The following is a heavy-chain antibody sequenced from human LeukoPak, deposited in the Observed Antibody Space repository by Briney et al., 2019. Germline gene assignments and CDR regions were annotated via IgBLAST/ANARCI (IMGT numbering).Heavy chain of an antibody. CDR1: GGSINSGAYY. CDR2: IYYSGSN. V-gene: IGHV4-31*03. Sequence: SQTLSLTCTVSGGSINSGAYYWSWIRQHPGKGLEWIGYIYYSGSNYYNPSLKSRVIISVDTSKNQFSLKLSSVTAADTAVYYCAGCSGGSPIDAFHIWGQGTMVTVSS. J-gene: IGHJ3*02. CDR3: AGCSGGSPIDAFHI. D-gene: IGHD2-15*01.